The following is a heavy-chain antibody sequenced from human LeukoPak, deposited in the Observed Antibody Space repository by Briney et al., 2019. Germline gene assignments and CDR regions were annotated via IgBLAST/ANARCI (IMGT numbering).Heavy chain of an antibody. J-gene: IGHJ3*02. V-gene: IGHV4-59*01. Sequence: SETLSLTCTVSGGSISNYYWSWIRQPPGKGLEWIGYIYYSGSTNYNPSLRSRATISVDTSKNQFSLKLSSVTAADTAVYYCATWGVVVTDAFDIWGQGTMVTVSS. CDR1: GGSISNYY. CDR2: IYYSGST. D-gene: IGHD3-22*01. CDR3: ATWGVVVTDAFDI.